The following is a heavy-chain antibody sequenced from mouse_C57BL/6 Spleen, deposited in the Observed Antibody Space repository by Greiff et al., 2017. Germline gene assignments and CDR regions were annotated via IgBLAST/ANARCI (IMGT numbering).Heavy chain of an antibody. J-gene: IGHJ4*01. D-gene: IGHD2-1*01. CDR1: GFTFSNYW. CDR3: TEGNYVYYAMDY. V-gene: IGHV6-3*01. Sequence: EVKLLESGGGLVQPGGSMKLSCVASGFTFSNYWMNWVRQSPEKGLEWVAQIRLKSDNYATHYAESVKGRFTISRDDSKSSVYLQMNNLRAEDTGIYYCTEGNYVYYAMDYWGQGTSVTVSS. CDR2: IRLKSDNYAT.